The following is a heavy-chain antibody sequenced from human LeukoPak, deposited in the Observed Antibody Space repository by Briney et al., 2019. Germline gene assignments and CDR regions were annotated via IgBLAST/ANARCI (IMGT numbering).Heavy chain of an antibody. Sequence: ASVKVSRKASGYTFTNYGIAWVRQAPGQGLDWMGWISAYNGNKRYTQNVQDRVTMTTDTSTGTAYMELRDLRLDDTAIHYCARDHSGGSGVFDYWGEGTLVSVSS. CDR1: GYTFTNYG. V-gene: IGHV1-18*01. CDR3: ARDHSGGSGVFDY. D-gene: IGHD6-25*01. CDR2: ISAYNGNK. J-gene: IGHJ4*02.